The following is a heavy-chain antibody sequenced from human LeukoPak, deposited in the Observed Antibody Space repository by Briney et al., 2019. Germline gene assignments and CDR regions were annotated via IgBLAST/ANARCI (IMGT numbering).Heavy chain of an antibody. Sequence: SETLSLTCTVSGGSISSYYWSWIRQPPGKGLEWIGYIYDSGNTNNNPTLKSRVTISVDTSKNQFSLKLSSVTAADTAVYYCARDLPSAMVLSDWGQGTLVTVSS. V-gene: IGHV4-59*12. CDR1: GGSISSYY. CDR2: IYDSGNT. CDR3: ARDLPSAMVLSD. D-gene: IGHD5-18*01. J-gene: IGHJ4*02.